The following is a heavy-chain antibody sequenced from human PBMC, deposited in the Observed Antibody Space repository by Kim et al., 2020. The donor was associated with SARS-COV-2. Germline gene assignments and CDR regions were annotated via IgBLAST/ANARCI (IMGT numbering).Heavy chain of an antibody. D-gene: IGHD3-10*01. CDR1: GYIFNSYY. Sequence: ASVKVSCKASGYIFNSYYMYWVRQAPGQGLEWMGMINPDGGSTIYAQKFQGRVIMTRDTSTSTVYMELSSLRSEDTAVYYCARSLRGFGDLLYDYWGQGTLVTVSS. V-gene: IGHV1-46*02. J-gene: IGHJ4*02. CDR3: ARSLRGFGDLLYDY. CDR2: INPDGGST.